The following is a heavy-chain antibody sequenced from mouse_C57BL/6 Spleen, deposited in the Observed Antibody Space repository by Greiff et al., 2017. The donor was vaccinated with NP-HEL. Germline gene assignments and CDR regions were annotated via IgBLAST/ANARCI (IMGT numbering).Heavy chain of an antibody. CDR1: GYTFTSYW. CDR2: IHPNSGST. J-gene: IGHJ2*01. D-gene: IGHD4-1*01. CDR3: ARLDWDVDYFDY. Sequence: QVQLKQPGAELVKPGASVKLSCKASGYTFTSYWMHWVKQRPGQGLEWIGMIHPNSGSTNYNEKFKSKATLTVDKSSSTAYMQLSSLTSEDSAVYYCARLDWDVDYFDYWGQGTTLTVSS. V-gene: IGHV1-64*01.